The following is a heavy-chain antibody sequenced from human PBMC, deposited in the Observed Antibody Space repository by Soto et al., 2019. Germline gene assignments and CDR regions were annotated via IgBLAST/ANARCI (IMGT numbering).Heavy chain of an antibody. CDR3: ERSPSLVVVVAATTYFDY. V-gene: IGHV1-69*02. D-gene: IGHD2-15*01. CDR1: GGTFSSYT. J-gene: IGHJ4*02. Sequence: SVKVSCKASGGTFSSYTINWLRHAPLQGLDWMRKIIPILVIANYAQKFQVRVTITADKSTITSYMELSSLKSEDTAVYYCERSPSLVVVVAATTYFDYWGQGTLVTVSS. CDR2: IIPILVIA.